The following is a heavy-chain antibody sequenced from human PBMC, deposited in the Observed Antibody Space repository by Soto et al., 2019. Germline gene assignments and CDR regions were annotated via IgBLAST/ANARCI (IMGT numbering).Heavy chain of an antibody. CDR2: IHHSGRT. Sequence: QVQLQESGPGLVKPSGTLSLTCAVSGDSISSDKWWSWVRQPTGKGLEWIGEIHHSGRTSYNPSLKSRATILVEKSKNQVSPELSSMTAADTAVYYCARGGDWQFDYWGQGTLVTVSS. J-gene: IGHJ4*02. D-gene: IGHD2-21*02. V-gene: IGHV4-4*02. CDR3: ARGGDWQFDY. CDR1: GDSISSDKW.